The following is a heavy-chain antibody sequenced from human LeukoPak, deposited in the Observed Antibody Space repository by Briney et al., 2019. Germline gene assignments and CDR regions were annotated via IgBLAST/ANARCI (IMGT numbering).Heavy chain of an antibody. CDR1: GDSINAYY. J-gene: IGHJ5*02. D-gene: IGHD6-13*01. Sequence: PSETLSLTCTVSGDSINAYYWGWIRQPLGKGLEWIGYIYFSGTTKYNPSLESRVTISVDTSKNQFSLKLSSVTAADTAVYYCARRRAEGGSNGHYNWFDPWGQGILVTVSS. CDR3: ARRRAEGGSNGHYNWFDP. CDR2: IYFSGTT. V-gene: IGHV4-59*08.